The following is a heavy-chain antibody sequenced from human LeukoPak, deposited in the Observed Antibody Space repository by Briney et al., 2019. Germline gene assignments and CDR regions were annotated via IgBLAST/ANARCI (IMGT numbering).Heavy chain of an antibody. Sequence: GGSLRLSCAASGFTFSNYAMSWVRQAPGKGLEWVSAISGSGGSTYYADSVKGRFTISRDNSKNTLYLQMNSLRAEDTAVYYCAKEVHYYDSSGYLDYWGQGTLVTVSS. CDR3: AKEVHYYDSSGYLDY. V-gene: IGHV3-23*01. D-gene: IGHD3-22*01. J-gene: IGHJ4*02. CDR1: GFTFSNYA. CDR2: ISGSGGST.